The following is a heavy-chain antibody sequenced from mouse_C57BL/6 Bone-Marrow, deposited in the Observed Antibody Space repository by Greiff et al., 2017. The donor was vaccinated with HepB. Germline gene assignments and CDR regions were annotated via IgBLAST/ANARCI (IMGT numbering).Heavy chain of an antibody. D-gene: IGHD1-1*01. J-gene: IGHJ2*01. CDR2: IRNKANGYTT. CDR3: ARYKAYYYGLFDY. V-gene: IGHV7-3*01. CDR1: GFTFTDYY. Sequence: EVKLVDSGGGLVQPGGSLSLSCAASGFTFTDYYMSWVRQPPGKALEWLGFIRNKANGYTTEYSASVKGRFTISRDNSQSILYLQMNALRAEDSATYYCARYKAYYYGLFDYWGQGTTLTVSS.